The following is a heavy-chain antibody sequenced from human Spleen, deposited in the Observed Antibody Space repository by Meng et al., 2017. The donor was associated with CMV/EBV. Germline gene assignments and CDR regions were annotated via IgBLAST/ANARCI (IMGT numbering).Heavy chain of an antibody. CDR3: ARLGYCSSTSCYNRYFQH. D-gene: IGHD2-2*02. CDR2: IYYSGST. CDR1: ISSSSSY. J-gene: IGHJ1*01. Sequence: ISSSSSYWGWIRQPPGKGLEWIGSIYYSGSTYYNPSLKSRVTISVDTSKNQFSLKLSSVTAADTAVYYCARLGYCSSTSCYNRYFQHWGQGTLVTVSS. V-gene: IGHV4-39*01.